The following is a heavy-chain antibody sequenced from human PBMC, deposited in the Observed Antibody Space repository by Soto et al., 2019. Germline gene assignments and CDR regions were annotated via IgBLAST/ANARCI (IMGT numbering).Heavy chain of an antibody. CDR1: GGSIISGY. J-gene: IGHJ4*02. Sequence: QVQLQESGPGLVKPSETLSLTCTVSGGSIISGYWSWIRPPPGKGLEWIGYISYSGNTNYNPSLKSRVTMSVDTPENQFSLRLSSVTTADTAVYYCAGLRGYAGSPIDYWGQGTLVTVSS. CDR2: ISYSGNT. D-gene: IGHD2-15*01. CDR3: AGLRGYAGSPIDY. V-gene: IGHV4-59*01.